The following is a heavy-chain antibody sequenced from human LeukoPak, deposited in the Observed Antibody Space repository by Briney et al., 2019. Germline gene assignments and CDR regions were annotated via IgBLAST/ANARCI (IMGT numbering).Heavy chain of an antibody. CDR1: GYTFTGYY. J-gene: IGHJ5*02. V-gene: IGHV1-2*02. D-gene: IGHD3-3*01. Sequence: ASVKVSCKASGYTFTGYYMHWVRQAPGQGLEWMGWINPNSGGTNYAQKFQGRVTMTRDTSISTAYMELSRLRSDDTAVYYCARARYDFWSGLFNNWFDPWGQGTLVTVSS. CDR3: ARARYDFWSGLFNNWFDP. CDR2: INPNSGGT.